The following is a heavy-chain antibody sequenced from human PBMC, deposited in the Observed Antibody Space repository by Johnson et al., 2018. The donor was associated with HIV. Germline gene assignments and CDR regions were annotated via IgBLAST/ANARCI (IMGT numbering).Heavy chain of an antibody. CDR1: GFTFSSYA. CDR2: ISYDGTNK. J-gene: IGHJ3*02. V-gene: IGHV3-30-3*01. Sequence: VQVVESGGGVVQPGRSLRLSCAASGFTFSSYAMHWVRQAPGKGLEWVAVISYDGTNKYYADSVKGRFTISRDNSKNTLFLQMNSLKAEDTAVYYCTTDQAGDYVWGSYRYAFDMWGQGTMVTVSS. D-gene: IGHD3-16*02. CDR3: TTDQAGDYVWGSYRYAFDM.